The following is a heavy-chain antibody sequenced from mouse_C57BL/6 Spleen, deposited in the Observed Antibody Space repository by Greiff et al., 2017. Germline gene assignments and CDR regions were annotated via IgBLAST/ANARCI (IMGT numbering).Heavy chain of an antibody. CDR2: IDPSDSYT. J-gene: IGHJ3*01. CDR1: GYTFTSYW. V-gene: IGHV1-50*01. CDR3: ARFGDGYPFAY. Sequence: QVQLQQPGAELVKPGASVKLSCKASGYTFTSYWMQWVKQRPGQGLEWIGEIDPSDSYTNYNQKFKGKATLTVDTSSSTAYMQLSSLTSEDSAVYYCARFGDGYPFAYWGKGTLVTVSA. D-gene: IGHD2-3*01.